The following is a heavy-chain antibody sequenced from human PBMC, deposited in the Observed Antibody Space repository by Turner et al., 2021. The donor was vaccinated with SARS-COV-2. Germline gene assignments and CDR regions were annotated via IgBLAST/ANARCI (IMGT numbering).Heavy chain of an antibody. CDR3: ERVGGAFDI. D-gene: IGHD3-3*01. CDR1: AYTFTSYY. J-gene: IGHJ3*02. CDR2: INPSGGSK. V-gene: IGHV1-46*01. Sequence: QVQLVQSGAEVKKPGASVKASCMPSAYTFTSYYMHWVRQAPGQGLEWMGIINPSGGSKSYAQKFQGRVTMNRDTSTSTVYMGLSSLRYEDTAVYYCERVGGAFDIWGQGTMVIVSS.